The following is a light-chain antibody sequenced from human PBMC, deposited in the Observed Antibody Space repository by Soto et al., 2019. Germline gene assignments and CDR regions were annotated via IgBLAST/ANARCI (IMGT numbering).Light chain of an antibody. V-gene: IGKV1-39*01. Sequence: QMTQSPSTLSASVGARVTVTCRAGQTINNYVNWYPQKPGKAPRRRSYGASSLQSGVSSRFSGTGSGTDETINIRPLQPEDGETYYGQQSYDSPPTFGEGTKVDNK. CDR2: GAS. CDR3: QQSYDSPPT. CDR1: QTINNY. J-gene: IGKJ4*01.